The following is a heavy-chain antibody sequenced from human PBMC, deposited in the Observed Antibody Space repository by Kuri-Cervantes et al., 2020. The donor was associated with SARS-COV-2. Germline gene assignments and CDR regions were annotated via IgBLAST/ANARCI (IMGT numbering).Heavy chain of an antibody. J-gene: IGHJ4*02. CDR1: GITVSNNY. Sequence: GGSLRLSCEGSGITVSNNYISWVRQAPGMGLQWVSVIYAGGNTFYADSVKGRFAISRDNSKNTLYLQMSSLRVDDTAVYYCAKGRRNSCYNSGDYWGQGTLVTVSS. CDR3: AKGRRNSCYNSGDY. V-gene: IGHV3-66*01. CDR2: IYAGGNT. D-gene: IGHD2-2*02.